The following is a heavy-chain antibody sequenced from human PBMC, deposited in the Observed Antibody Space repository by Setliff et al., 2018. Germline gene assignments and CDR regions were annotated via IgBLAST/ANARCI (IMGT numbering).Heavy chain of an antibody. CDR2: ISADNGKT. J-gene: IGHJ4*02. Sequence: ASVKVSCKASGYTFTSFDISWVRQAPGQGLEWMGWISADNGKTSFAQKYQGRVTMTTDTSTSTVYMELRSLRSDDTAVYYCASAEVVVAPWGQGTLVTVSS. D-gene: IGHD2-15*01. CDR3: ASAEVVVAP. V-gene: IGHV1-18*01. CDR1: GYTFTSFD.